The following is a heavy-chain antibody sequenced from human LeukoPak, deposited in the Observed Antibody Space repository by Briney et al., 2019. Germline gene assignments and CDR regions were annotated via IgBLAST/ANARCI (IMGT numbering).Heavy chain of an antibody. V-gene: IGHV3-23*01. CDR1: GFTFSSSA. Sequence: GGSLRLSCAASGFTFSSSAMSWVRQAPGKGLEWVSSISGSGDSTYYADSVKGRFTISRDNSKNTLYLQMNSLRAEDTAVYYCAKDRYDILTAPRAYFDYWGQGTLVTVSS. CDR2: ISGSGDST. D-gene: IGHD3-9*01. J-gene: IGHJ4*02. CDR3: AKDRYDILTAPRAYFDY.